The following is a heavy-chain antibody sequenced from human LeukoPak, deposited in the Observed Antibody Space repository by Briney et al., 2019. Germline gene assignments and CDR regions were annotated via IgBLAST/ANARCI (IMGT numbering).Heavy chain of an antibody. CDR1: GYTFTSYD. CDR3: ARIGLRGVIISRPLDY. J-gene: IGHJ4*02. CDR2: INPNSGNT. Sequence: ASVKVSCKASGYTFTSYDINRVRQATGQGLEWMGWINPNSGNTGYAQKFQGRVTMTRNTSISTAYMELSSLRSEDTAVYYCARIGLRGVIISRPLDYWGQGTLVTVSS. V-gene: IGHV1-8*01. D-gene: IGHD3-16*02.